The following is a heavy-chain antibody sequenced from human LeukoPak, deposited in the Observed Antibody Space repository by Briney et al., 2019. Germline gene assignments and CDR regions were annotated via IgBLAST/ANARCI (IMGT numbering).Heavy chain of an antibody. D-gene: IGHD6-13*01. Sequence: GGSLRLSCAASGFPFSRYSMNWVRQAPGEGPEWVSSITSSSSNKDYVDSVKGRFTVSRDNAKNSLYRQMDSLRVEDTAVYYCARDMAAAGTVDYWGQGTLVTVSP. V-gene: IGHV3-21*01. J-gene: IGHJ4*02. CDR2: ITSSSSNK. CDR3: ARDMAAAGTVDY. CDR1: GFPFSRYS.